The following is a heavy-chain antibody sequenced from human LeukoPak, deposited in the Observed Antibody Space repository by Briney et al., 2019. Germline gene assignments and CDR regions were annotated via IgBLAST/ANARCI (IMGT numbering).Heavy chain of an antibody. V-gene: IGHV1-18*01. Sequence: ASVKVSCKASGYTFTNYGITWVRQAPGQGLEWMGWISAYNGNTNYAQKLQGRVTMTTDTSTSTAYMELRSLRSDDTAVYYCARDYRYYDSSGYYSNWFDPWGQGTLVTVSS. J-gene: IGHJ5*02. D-gene: IGHD3-22*01. CDR3: ARDYRYYDSSGYYSNWFDP. CDR2: ISAYNGNT. CDR1: GYTFTNYG.